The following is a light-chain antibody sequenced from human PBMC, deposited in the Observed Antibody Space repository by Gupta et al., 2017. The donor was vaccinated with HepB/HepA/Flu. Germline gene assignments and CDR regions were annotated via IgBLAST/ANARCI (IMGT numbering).Light chain of an antibody. V-gene: IGLV1-44*01. Sequence: QSVLAPPPSASGTPGQRAARPCPGSGSNIGSNSVNWYQQVPGPAPNLLIYGNNQRPSGVPDRFSGSKSGTSASLAISGLQSDDEADYYCAAWDDSLNGHYVFGTGTKVTVV. J-gene: IGLJ1*01. CDR3: AAWDDSLNGHYV. CDR1: GSNIGSNS. CDR2: GNN.